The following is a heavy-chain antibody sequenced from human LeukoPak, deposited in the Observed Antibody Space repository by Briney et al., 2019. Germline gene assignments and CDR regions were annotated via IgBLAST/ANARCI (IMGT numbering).Heavy chain of an antibody. CDR2: IKHDGSEK. J-gene: IGHJ4*02. CDR3: ATDRGWRTSGYYLYYFEY. CDR1: GFIFTNYF. V-gene: IGHV3-7*01. Sequence: GGSLRLSCAASGFIFTNYFMSWVRQAPGKGLEWVADIKHDGSEKYYVDSVRGRFTISRDNTMNSLYLQMSSLRAEDTAVYYCATDRGWRTSGYYLYYFEYWGQGTLVTYSS. D-gene: IGHD3-3*01.